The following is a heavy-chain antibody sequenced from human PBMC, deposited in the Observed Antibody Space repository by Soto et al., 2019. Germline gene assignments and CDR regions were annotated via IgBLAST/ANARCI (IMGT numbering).Heavy chain of an antibody. CDR2: IYYSGST. V-gene: IGHV4-31*03. D-gene: IGHD4-4*01. J-gene: IGHJ4*02. CDR3: ARVTVTDFDY. Sequence: SETLSLTCTVSGGSISSGGYYWSWIRQHPGKGLEWIGYIYYSGSTYYNPSLKSRVTISVDTSKNQFSLKLSSVTAADTAVYYCARVTVTDFDYWDQGTLVTVSS. CDR1: GGSISSGGYY.